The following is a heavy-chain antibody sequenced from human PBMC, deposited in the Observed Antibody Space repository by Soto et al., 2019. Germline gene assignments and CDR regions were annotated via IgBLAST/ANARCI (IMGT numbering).Heavy chain of an antibody. CDR2: INHSGST. CDR3: ARGGRYYYYYYGMDV. Sequence: SETLSLTCAVYGGSFSGYYLSWIRQPPGKGLEWIGEINHSGSTNYNPSLKSRVTISVDTSKNQFSLKLSSVTAADTAVYYCARGGRYYYYYYGMDVWGQGTTVTVSS. CDR1: GGSFSGYY. J-gene: IGHJ6*02. V-gene: IGHV4-34*01.